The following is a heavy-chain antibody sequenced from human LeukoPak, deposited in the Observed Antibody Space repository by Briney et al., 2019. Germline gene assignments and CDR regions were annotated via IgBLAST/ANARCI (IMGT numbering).Heavy chain of an antibody. CDR2: MNPNSGNT. CDR3: ARVSAAGFDY. J-gene: IGHJ4*02. CDR1: GYTFTSYD. V-gene: IGHV1-8*01. D-gene: IGHD6-13*01. Sequence: ASVKVSCKASGYTFTSYDINWVQQATGQGLEWTGWMNPNSGNTGYSQKFQGRVTMTRNTSISTAYMELSSLRSEDAAVYYCARVSAAGFDYWGQGTLVTVSS.